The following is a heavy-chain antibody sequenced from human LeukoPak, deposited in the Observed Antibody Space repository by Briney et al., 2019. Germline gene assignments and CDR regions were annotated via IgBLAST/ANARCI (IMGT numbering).Heavy chain of an antibody. CDR1: GFTFSSYA. CDR3: AKDYIGYDQDFDY. CDR2: ISGSGYNT. J-gene: IGHJ4*02. Sequence: GGSLTLSCAASGFTFSSYAMSWVRQAPGKGLEWVSSISGSGYNTYYANSVKGRFSISRDNSKNTLDMQMNSLRAEDTTVYYCAKDYIGYDQDFDYWGQGTLVTVSS. D-gene: IGHD2-2*01. V-gene: IGHV3-23*01.